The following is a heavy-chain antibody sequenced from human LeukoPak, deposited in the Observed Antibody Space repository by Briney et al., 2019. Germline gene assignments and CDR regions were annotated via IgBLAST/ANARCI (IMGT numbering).Heavy chain of an antibody. J-gene: IGHJ4*02. CDR3: ARAYGDYV. D-gene: IGHD4-17*01. V-gene: IGHV4-38-2*02. CDR2: IYPSGTT. CDR1: GYSISSGYY. Sequence: SETLSLTCTVSGYSISSGYYWGWIRQPPGKGLEWIGNIYPSGTTYYNPSLKTRVTISVDTSKNQFSLKLSSVTAADTAVYYCARAYGDYVWGQGTLVTVSS.